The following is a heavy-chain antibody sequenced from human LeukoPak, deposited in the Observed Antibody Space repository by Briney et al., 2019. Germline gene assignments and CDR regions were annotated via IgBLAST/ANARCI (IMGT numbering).Heavy chain of an antibody. D-gene: IGHD3-3*01. CDR1: GGSISSYY. CDR3: ARDDFWSGYRAFDI. J-gene: IGHJ3*02. V-gene: IGHV4-4*07. Sequence: SETLSLTCTVSGGSISSYYWNWIRQSAGKGLEWIGRIYTSGSTNYNPSLKSQVTMSVDTSKNQFSLKVSSVTAADTAVYYCARDDFWSGYRAFDIWGQGTRVTVSS. CDR2: IYTSGST.